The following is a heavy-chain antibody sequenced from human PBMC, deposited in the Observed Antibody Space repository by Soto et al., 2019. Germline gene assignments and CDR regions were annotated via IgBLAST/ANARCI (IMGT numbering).Heavy chain of an antibody. Sequence: GESLKISCKGSGYSFTSYWIGWVRQMPGKGLEWMGIIYPGDSDTRYSPYFQGQVTISADKSISTAYLQWSSLKASDSAMYYCARHPYYYDSSGYWLDPWGQGTLVTVSS. CDR2: IYPGDSDT. V-gene: IGHV5-51*01. CDR1: GYSFTSYW. J-gene: IGHJ5*02. CDR3: ARHPYYYDSSGYWLDP. D-gene: IGHD3-22*01.